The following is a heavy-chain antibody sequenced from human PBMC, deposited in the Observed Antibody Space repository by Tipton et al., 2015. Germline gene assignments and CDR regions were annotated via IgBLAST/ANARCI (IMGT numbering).Heavy chain of an antibody. D-gene: IGHD5-18*01. Sequence: SLRLSCAASGFTFSSYGVHWVRQAPGKGLEWVAVIWYDESDKYYGDSVKGRFTISRDNSKNTLYLQMNSLRVEDTAVYYCARVMGMVMFYHHYGMDVWGQGTTVTVSS. J-gene: IGHJ6*02. CDR3: ARVMGMVMFYHHYGMDV. CDR2: IWYDESDK. CDR1: GFTFSSYG. V-gene: IGHV3-33*01.